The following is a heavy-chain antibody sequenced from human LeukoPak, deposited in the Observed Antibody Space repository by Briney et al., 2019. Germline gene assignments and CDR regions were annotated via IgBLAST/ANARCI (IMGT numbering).Heavy chain of an antibody. V-gene: IGHV4-39*01. CDR1: GGSISSSSYY. J-gene: IGHJ4*02. Sequence: SETLSLTCTVSGGSISSSSYYWGWIRQPPGKGLEWIGSIYYSGSTYYNPSLKSRVTISVDTSKNQFSLKLSSVTAADTAAYYCSLTMVRGVYDYWGQGTLVTVSS. CDR2: IYYSGST. D-gene: IGHD3-10*01. CDR3: SLTMVRGVYDY.